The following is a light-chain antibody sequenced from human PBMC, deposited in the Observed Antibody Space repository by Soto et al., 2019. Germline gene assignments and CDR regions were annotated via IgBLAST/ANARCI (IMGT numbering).Light chain of an antibody. Sequence: DIQLTQSPSFLSASVGDRVTITCWASQGLSSDLAWYQQKPGKAPKLLIYAASTLQSGVPSRFSGSGSGTELTLTISSLQPEDFATYYCQQLNSYPITFGQGTRLEIK. CDR1: QGLSSD. V-gene: IGKV1-9*01. J-gene: IGKJ5*01. CDR2: AAS. CDR3: QQLNSYPIT.